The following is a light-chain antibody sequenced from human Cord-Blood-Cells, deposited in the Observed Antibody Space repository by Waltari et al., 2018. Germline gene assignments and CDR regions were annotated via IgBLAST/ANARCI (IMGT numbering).Light chain of an antibody. CDR1: SSDVGGYNY. V-gene: IGLV2-14*01. J-gene: IGLJ2*01. CDR3: SSYTSSSTLV. CDR2: DVS. Sequence: QSVLTQPASVSGSPGQSITISCTGTSSDVGGYNYVSWYQQHPGKAPKLMIYDVSNRPCGVSNRFSGPKSGNTAPRTISGLQAEDEADYYCSSYTSSSTLVFGGGTKLTVL.